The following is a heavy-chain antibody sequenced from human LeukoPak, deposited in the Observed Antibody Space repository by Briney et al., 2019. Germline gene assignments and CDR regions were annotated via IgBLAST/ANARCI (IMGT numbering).Heavy chain of an antibody. Sequence: QPGGSLRLSCAASGFTFDDYAMHWVRQAPGKGLEWVSGISWNSGSIGYADSVKGRFTISRDNAKNSLYLQMNSLRAEDTALYYCAKQVVPGYYYYYGMDVWGQGTTVTVSS. J-gene: IGHJ6*02. D-gene: IGHD2-2*01. CDR3: AKQVVPGYYYYYGMDV. CDR2: ISWNSGSI. V-gene: IGHV3-9*01. CDR1: GFTFDDYA.